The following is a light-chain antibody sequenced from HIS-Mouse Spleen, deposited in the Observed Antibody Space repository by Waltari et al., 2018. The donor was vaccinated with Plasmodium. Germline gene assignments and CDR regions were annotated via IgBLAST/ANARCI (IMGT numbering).Light chain of an antibody. CDR3: QVWDSSSDHVV. V-gene: IGLV3-21*03. CDR2: EDS. J-gene: IGLJ2*01. CDR1: TIGSKS. Sequence: SYVLTQPPSASVAPGKTARITWGGNTIGSKSVHWYQQKPGQAPGLVVYEDSDRPSRIPERFTGSNSGNAATLTISRVEAGDEADYYCQVWDSSSDHVVFGGGTKLTVL.